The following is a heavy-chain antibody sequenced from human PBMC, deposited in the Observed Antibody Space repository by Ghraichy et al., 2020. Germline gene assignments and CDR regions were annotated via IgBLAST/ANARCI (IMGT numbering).Heavy chain of an antibody. CDR1: GGSFSGYY. J-gene: IGHJ6*02. CDR2: INHSGST. D-gene: IGHD2-2*01. V-gene: IGHV4-34*01. CDR3: ARGRGGCSSTSCGLRGRGREYSYGKYGMDV. Sequence: SETLSLTCAVYGGSFSGYYWSWIRQPPGKGLEWIGEINHSGSTNYNPSLKSRVTISVDTSKNQFSLKLSSVTAADTAVYYCARGRGGCSSTSCGLRGRGREYSYGKYGMDVWGQGTTVTVSS.